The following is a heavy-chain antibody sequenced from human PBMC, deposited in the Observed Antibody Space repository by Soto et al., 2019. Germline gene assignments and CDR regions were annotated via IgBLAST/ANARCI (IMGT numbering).Heavy chain of an antibody. V-gene: IGHV3-30*18. CDR1: GFTFSSYG. CDR2: ISYDGSNK. D-gene: IGHD3-22*01. Sequence: GGSLRLACAASGFTFSSYGMHWVRQAPGKGLEWVAVISYDGSNKYYADSVKGRFTISRDNSKNTLYPQMNSLRAEDTAVYYCAKADSSGYYPYFDYWGQGTLVTVSS. CDR3: AKADSSGYYPYFDY. J-gene: IGHJ4*02.